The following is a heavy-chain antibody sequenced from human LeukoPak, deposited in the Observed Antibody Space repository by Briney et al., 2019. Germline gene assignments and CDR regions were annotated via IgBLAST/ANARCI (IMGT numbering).Heavy chain of an antibody. D-gene: IGHD6-19*01. V-gene: IGHV4-38-2*02. Sequence: SETLSLTCTVSGYSISSGYYWGWIRQPPGKGLEWIGSIYYSGSTYYNPSLKSRVTISVDTSKNQFSLKLSSVTAADTAVYYCARVSSGWDPWGQGTLVTVSS. CDR1: GYSISSGYY. J-gene: IGHJ5*02. CDR2: IYYSGST. CDR3: ARVSSGWDP.